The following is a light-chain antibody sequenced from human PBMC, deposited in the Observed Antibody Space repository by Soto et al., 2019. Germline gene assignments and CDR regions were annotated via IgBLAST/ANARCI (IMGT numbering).Light chain of an antibody. CDR1: GGSIASNH. Sequence: NFMLTQPHSVSESPGKTVTISCTRSGGSIASNHVQWYQQRPGSAPTTVIYKDNQRPSGVPDRFSGSIDSSSNSASLTISGLKTEDEADYYCQSYDDNNVLFGGRTKLTVL. CDR2: KDN. CDR3: QSYDDNNVL. V-gene: IGLV6-57*04. J-gene: IGLJ2*01.